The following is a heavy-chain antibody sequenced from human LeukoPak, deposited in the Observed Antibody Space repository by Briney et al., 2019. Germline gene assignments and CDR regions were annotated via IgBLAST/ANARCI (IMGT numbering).Heavy chain of an antibody. J-gene: IGHJ4*02. CDR2: ISGGGDIT. CDR1: GLNFANHA. D-gene: IGHD6-19*01. Sequence: GSLRLSCAASGLNFANHAMSWVRQTAGKGLEWVSAISGGGDITYYADSVKGRFTISRDNSKDTLFLQMHSLRLGDTAVYYCAKVNFRWIAVAGTFDYWGQGTLVTVSS. V-gene: IGHV3-23*01. CDR3: AKVNFRWIAVAGTFDY.